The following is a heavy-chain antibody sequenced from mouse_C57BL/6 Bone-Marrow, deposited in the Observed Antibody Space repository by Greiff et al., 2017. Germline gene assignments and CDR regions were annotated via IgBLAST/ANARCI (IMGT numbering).Heavy chain of an antibody. D-gene: IGHD2-3*01. CDR3: ARWNGYYSYAMDY. V-gene: IGHV1-53*01. CDR2: INPSNGGT. CDR1: GYTFTSYW. Sequence: VQLQQSGPELVKPGASVKLSCKASGYTFTSYWMHWVKQRPGQGLEWIGNINPSNGGTNYNEKFKSKATLTVDKSSSTAYMQLSSLTSEDSAVYYCARWNGYYSYAMDYWGQGTSVTVSS. J-gene: IGHJ4*01.